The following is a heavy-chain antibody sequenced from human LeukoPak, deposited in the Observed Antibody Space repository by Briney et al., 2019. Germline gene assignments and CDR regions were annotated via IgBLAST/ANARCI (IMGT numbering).Heavy chain of an antibody. J-gene: IGHJ4*02. Sequence: GGSLRLSCAASGFTFSSYGMHWVRQAPGKGLEWVAVISYDGSNKYYADSVKGRFTISRDNSKNTLYLQMNSLRAEDTAVYYCSNGIYSSSYWGRGTLVTVSS. D-gene: IGHD6-6*01. V-gene: IGHV3-30*03. CDR2: ISYDGSNK. CDR1: GFTFSSYG. CDR3: SNGIYSSSY.